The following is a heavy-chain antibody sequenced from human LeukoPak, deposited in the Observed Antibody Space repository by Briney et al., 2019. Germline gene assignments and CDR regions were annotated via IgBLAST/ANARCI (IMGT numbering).Heavy chain of an antibody. CDR1: GFTFSRSA. Sequence: PGGSLRLSCSASGFTFSRSAMTWVRQLPGKGLEWVSTISGNGQQRYYGDSVKGRFSVSRDNSKNTLYLQMDSLRADDSALYYCARDGNYLDSSGLFIPFDHWGQGTLVTVSS. CDR3: ARDGNYLDSSGLFIPFDH. V-gene: IGHV3-23*01. J-gene: IGHJ4*02. D-gene: IGHD3-22*01. CDR2: ISGNGQQR.